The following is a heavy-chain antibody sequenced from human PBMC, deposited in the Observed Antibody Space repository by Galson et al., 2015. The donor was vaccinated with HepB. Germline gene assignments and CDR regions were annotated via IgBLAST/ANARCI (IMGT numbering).Heavy chain of an antibody. CDR1: GFTFSNAW. CDR2: IKSKTDGGTT. Sequence: SLRLSCAASGFTFSNAWMSWVRQAPGKGLEWVGRIKSKTDGGTTDYAAPVKGRFTISRDDSKNTLYLQMNSLKTEDTAVYYCTTVPKASSWALPKGGQGTLVTVSS. D-gene: IGHD6-13*01. V-gene: IGHV3-15*01. J-gene: IGHJ4*02. CDR3: TTVPKASSWALPK.